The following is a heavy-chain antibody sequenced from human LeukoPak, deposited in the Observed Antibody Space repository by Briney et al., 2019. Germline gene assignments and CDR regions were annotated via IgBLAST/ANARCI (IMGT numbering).Heavy chain of an antibody. D-gene: IGHD4-23*01. CDR2: ISGSGGNT. CDR1: AFTFEDYA. Sequence: GGSLRLSCAASAFTFEDYAMSWVRQAPGKGLEWVSVISGSGGNTYYADSVKGRFTISRDNSKNTLYLQMNSLRPEDTAVYYCAKASGGNVVYWGQGTLVTVSS. J-gene: IGHJ4*02. V-gene: IGHV3-23*01. CDR3: AKASGGNVVY.